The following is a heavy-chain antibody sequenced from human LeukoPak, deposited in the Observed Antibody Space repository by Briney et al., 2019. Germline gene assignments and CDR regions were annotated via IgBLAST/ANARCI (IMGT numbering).Heavy chain of an antibody. V-gene: IGHV3-33*01. D-gene: IGHD3-22*01. CDR1: GFTFSSYG. CDR3: ARGFRKDYYDSSGYYGY. CDR2: IWYDGSNK. Sequence: GGSLRLSCAASGFTFSSYGMHWVRQAPGKGLEWVAVIWYDGSNKYYADSVKGRFTISRDNSKNTLYLQMNSLRAEDTAVYYCARGFRKDYYDSSGYYGYWGQGTLVTVSS. J-gene: IGHJ4*02.